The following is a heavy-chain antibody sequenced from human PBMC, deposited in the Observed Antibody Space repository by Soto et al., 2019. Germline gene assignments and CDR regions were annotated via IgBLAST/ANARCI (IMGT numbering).Heavy chain of an antibody. D-gene: IGHD6-13*01. CDR3: ARTGSRYGADAFDI. V-gene: IGHV3-13*01. Sequence: LRLSCAASGXTFSNYDMHWVRQVTGQGLEWVSGIGIASNTYYPGSVKGRFTISRENAKNSLYLQMNSLRTGDTAVYYCARTGSRYGADAFDIWGQGIAVTVSS. CDR1: GXTFSNYD. CDR2: IGIASNT. J-gene: IGHJ3*02.